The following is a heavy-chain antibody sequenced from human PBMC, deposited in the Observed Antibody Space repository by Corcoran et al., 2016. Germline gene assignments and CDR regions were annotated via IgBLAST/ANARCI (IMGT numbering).Heavy chain of an antibody. Sequence: QVQLQESGPGLVNPSETLSLTCTVSGYSISSGYFWGWIRQPPGKGLEWIGSISHSGTTYYNPSLKSRITVSADTSKNQFSLNLNSVTAAYTAVYNCTRESGGTVVGYWGQGTLITVSS. J-gene: IGHJ4*02. CDR1: GYSISSGYF. V-gene: IGHV4-38-2*02. CDR2: ISHSGTT. D-gene: IGHD1-26*01. CDR3: TRESGGTVVGY.